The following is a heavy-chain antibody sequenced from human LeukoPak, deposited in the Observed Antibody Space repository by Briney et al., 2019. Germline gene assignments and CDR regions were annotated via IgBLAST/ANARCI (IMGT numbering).Heavy chain of an antibody. D-gene: IGHD2-2*01. Sequence: GGSLRLSCAASGFTFSSYAMSWVRQAPGKGLEWVSAISGSGGSTYYADSVKGRFTISRDNSRNTLYLQMNSLRAEDTAVYYCAKDQGVVPAASDYWGQGTLVTVSS. CDR3: AKDQGVVPAASDY. J-gene: IGHJ4*02. V-gene: IGHV3-23*01. CDR2: ISGSGGST. CDR1: GFTFSSYA.